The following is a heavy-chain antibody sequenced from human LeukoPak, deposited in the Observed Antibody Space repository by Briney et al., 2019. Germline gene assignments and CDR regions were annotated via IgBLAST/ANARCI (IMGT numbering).Heavy chain of an antibody. Sequence: SETLSLTCTVSGGSISSGDYCWSWIRQPPGKGLGWIGYIYYSGSTYYTPSLKSRVTISVDTSKNQFSLKLSSVTAADTAVYYCARVAHAFDIWGQGTMVTVSS. CDR1: GGSISSGDYC. CDR3: ARVAHAFDI. V-gene: IGHV4-30-4*01. CDR2: IYYSGST. J-gene: IGHJ3*02.